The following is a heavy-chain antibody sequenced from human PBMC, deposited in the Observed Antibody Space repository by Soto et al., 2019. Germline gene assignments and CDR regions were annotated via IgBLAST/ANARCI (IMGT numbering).Heavy chain of an antibody. V-gene: IGHV3-11*01. D-gene: IGHD1-26*01. CDR2: ISTNSITI. J-gene: IGHJ4*02. CDR3: ASARAGSGRSFDN. CDR1: GFIFSDNY. Sequence: QVQLVESGGGLVKPGGSLRLSCAVSGFIFSDNYMSWIRQAPGKGLEWVSYISTNSITIYYADSVKGRFTISRDNAKNSLYLQMNSLRAEDPARYYCASARAGSGRSFDNWGQGTLVTVSS.